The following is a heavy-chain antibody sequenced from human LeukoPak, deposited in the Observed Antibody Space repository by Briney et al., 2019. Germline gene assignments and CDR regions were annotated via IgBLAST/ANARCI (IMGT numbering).Heavy chain of an antibody. CDR1: GGSFSGYY. CDR3: ARDQDYDSSGFDY. CDR2: IYHSGST. V-gene: IGHV4-34*01. D-gene: IGHD3-22*01. Sequence: SETLSLTCAVYGGSFSGYYWSWIRQPPGKGLAWIGEIYHSGSTNYNPSLKSRVTISVDKSKNQFSLKLSSVTAADTAVYYCARDQDYDSSGFDYWGQGTLVTVSS. J-gene: IGHJ4*02.